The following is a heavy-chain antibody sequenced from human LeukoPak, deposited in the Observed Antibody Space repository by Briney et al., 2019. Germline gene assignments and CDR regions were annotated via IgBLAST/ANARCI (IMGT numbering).Heavy chain of an antibody. CDR1: GDTFTGYY. CDR3: ATDYSSGSFDY. V-gene: IGHV1-24*01. Sequence: ASVKVSCKASGDTFTGYYMHWLRQAPGKGLEWMGGFDPEDGETIYAQKFQGRVTMTEDTSTDTAYMELSSLRSEDTAVYYCATDYSSGSFDYWGQGTLVTVSS. J-gene: IGHJ4*02. D-gene: IGHD6-19*01. CDR2: FDPEDGET.